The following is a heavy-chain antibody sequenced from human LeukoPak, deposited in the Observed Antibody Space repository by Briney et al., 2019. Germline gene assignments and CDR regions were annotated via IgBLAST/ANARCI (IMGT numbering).Heavy chain of an antibody. CDR1: GGSISSYY. D-gene: IGHD6-13*01. Sequence: PSETLSLTCTASGGSISSYYWSWIRQPPGKGLEWIGYIYYSGSTNYNPSLKSRVTISVDTSKNQFSLKLSSVTAADTAVYYCARCDSSSWFDPWGQGTLVTVSS. V-gene: IGHV4-59*01. CDR2: IYYSGST. CDR3: ARCDSSSWFDP. J-gene: IGHJ5*02.